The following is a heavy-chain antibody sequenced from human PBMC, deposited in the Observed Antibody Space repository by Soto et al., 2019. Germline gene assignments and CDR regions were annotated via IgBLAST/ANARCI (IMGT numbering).Heavy chain of an antibody. V-gene: IGHV4-30-4*01. CDR3: ARGRYCLTGRCFPNWFDS. CDR1: GDSISTVDYF. J-gene: IGHJ5*01. CDR2: IYKSATT. D-gene: IGHD2-15*01. Sequence: SETLSLTCSVSGDSISTVDYFWAWIRQPPGQALEYIGYIYKSATTYYNPSFESRVAISLDTSKSQFSLNVTSVTAADTAVYFCARGRYCLTGRCFPNWFDSWGQGALVTVSS.